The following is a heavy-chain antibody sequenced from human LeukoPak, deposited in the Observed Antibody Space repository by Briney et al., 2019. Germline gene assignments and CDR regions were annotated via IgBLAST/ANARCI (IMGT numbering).Heavy chain of an antibody. J-gene: IGHJ5*02. D-gene: IGHD1-1*01. CDR2: IKQDGSER. V-gene: IGHV3-7*01. Sequence: PGGSLRLSCGASRFTISRYWMSWVRQAPGKGLEWVANIKQDGSERTYVDSVKGRFTISRDNAKNSLYLQMNSLRVEDTAMYYCARDGGTDWYDPWGQGTLVTVSS. CDR3: ARDGGTDWYDP. CDR1: RFTISRYW.